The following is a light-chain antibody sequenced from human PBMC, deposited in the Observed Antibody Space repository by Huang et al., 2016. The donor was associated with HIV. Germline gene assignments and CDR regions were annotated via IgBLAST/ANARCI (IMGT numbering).Light chain of an antibody. CDR3: QQRSNWLT. CDR2: DAS. J-gene: IGKJ4*01. Sequence: EIVLTQSPATLSLSPGERATLSYRASQSVSSYLAWYQQKPGQAPRLLIDDASNRATGLPARFSGSGSGTDFTLTISSLEPEDFAVYYCQQRSNWLTFGGGTKVEIK. V-gene: IGKV3-11*01. CDR1: QSVSSY.